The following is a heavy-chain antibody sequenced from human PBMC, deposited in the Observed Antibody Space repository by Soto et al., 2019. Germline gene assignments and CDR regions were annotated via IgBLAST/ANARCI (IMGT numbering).Heavy chain of an antibody. Sequence: ASVKVSCKASGGTFSSYAISWVRQAPGQGLEWMGGIIPIFGTANYAQKFQGRVTITADESTSTAYMELSSLRSEDTAVYYCARSPVVPAALPNYYYGMDVWGQGTTVTVS. CDR3: ARSPVVPAALPNYYYGMDV. D-gene: IGHD2-2*02. CDR2: IIPIFGTA. V-gene: IGHV1-69*13. CDR1: GGTFSSYA. J-gene: IGHJ6*02.